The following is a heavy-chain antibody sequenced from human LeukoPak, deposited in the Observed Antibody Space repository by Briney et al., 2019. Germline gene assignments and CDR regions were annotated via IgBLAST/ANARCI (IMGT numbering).Heavy chain of an antibody. D-gene: IGHD3-22*01. J-gene: IGHJ3*02. CDR3: ARGGYYDSSGYIAFDI. Sequence: PGGSLRLSCAASGFTFSKAWMSWVRQAPGKGLEWVSRINSDGSSTSYADSVKGRFTISRDNAKNSLYLQMNSLRAEDTAVYYCARGGYYDSSGYIAFDIWGQGTMVTVSS. CDR2: INSDGSST. V-gene: IGHV3-74*01. CDR1: GFTFSKAW.